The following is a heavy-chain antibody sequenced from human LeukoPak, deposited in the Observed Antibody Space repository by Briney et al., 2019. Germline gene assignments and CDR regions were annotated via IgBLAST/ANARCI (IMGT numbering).Heavy chain of an antibody. Sequence: SETLSLTCTVSGGSISSYYWSWIRQPPGKGLEWIGYIYYSGSTNYNPSLKSRVTISVDTSKNQFSLKLSSVTAADTAVYYCASSYDSSGYPDPYFDYWGQGTLVTVSS. CDR3: ASSYDSSGYPDPYFDY. D-gene: IGHD3-22*01. CDR2: IYYSGST. J-gene: IGHJ4*02. V-gene: IGHV4-59*01. CDR1: GGSISSYY.